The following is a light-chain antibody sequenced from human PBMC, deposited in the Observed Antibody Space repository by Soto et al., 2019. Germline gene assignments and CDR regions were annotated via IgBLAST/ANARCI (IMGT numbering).Light chain of an antibody. V-gene: IGKV3-15*01. J-gene: IGKJ3*01. CDR1: QSVSSN. CDR3: QHYNNWPFT. CDR2: GAS. Sequence: EIVMTQSPATLSVSPGERATLSCRASQSVSSNLAWYLQKPGQAPRLLIYGASTRATGIPARFSGSASGTDFTLTISSLQSEDFALYYCQHYNNWPFTFGPGTKVDIK.